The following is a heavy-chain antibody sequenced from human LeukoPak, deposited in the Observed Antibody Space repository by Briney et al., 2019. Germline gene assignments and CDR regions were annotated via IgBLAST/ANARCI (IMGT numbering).Heavy chain of an antibody. J-gene: IGHJ4*02. V-gene: IGHV1-3*01. CDR2: INAGNGNT. Sequence: GASVNVSCKASGYTFTSYAMHWVRQAPGQRLEWMGWINAGNGNTKYSQKFQGRVIITRDTSASTAYMELSSLRSEDTAVYYCARGRVRIQLWSPHRWYYFDYWGQGTLVTVSS. CDR3: ARGRVRIQLWSPHRWYYFDY. D-gene: IGHD5-18*01. CDR1: GYTFTSYA.